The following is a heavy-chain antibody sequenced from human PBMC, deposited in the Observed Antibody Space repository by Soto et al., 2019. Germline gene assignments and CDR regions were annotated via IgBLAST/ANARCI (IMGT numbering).Heavy chain of an antibody. D-gene: IGHD3-10*01. CDR2: IIPIFGTA. CDR3: ASCNKGRITMVRGVTPRRYYGMDV. J-gene: IGHJ6*02. CDR1: GGTFSSYA. V-gene: IGHV1-69*19. Sequence: QVQLVQSGAEVKKPGSSVKVSCKASGGTFSSYAISWVRQAPGQGLEWMGGIIPIFGTANYAQKFQGRVTITADESTSTAYMELSSLRSEDTAVYYCASCNKGRITMVRGVTPRRYYGMDVWGQGPTVTVSS.